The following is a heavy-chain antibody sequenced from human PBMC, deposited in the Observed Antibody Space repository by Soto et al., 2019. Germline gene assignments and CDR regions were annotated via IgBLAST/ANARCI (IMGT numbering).Heavy chain of an antibody. Sequence: SETLSLTCTVSGGSISSGGYYWSWIRQHPGEGLEWIGYIYYSGSTYYNPSLKSRVTISMDTSKSHFSLKLSSVTAADTAVYYCARGGYYFSYGMEVWGQGTTVTVSS. V-gene: IGHV4-31*03. CDR3: ARGGYYFSYGMEV. CDR1: GGSISSGGYY. CDR2: IYYSGST. J-gene: IGHJ6*02.